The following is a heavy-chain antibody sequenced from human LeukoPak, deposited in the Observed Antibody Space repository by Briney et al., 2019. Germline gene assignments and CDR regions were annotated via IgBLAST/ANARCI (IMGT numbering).Heavy chain of an antibody. J-gene: IGHJ3*02. Sequence: PGGSLRLSCAASGFTFSSYGMHWVRQAPGKGLEWVAVISYDGSNKYYADSVKGRFTISRDNSKNTLYLQMNSLRAEDTAVYYCAKELGYCSSTSCYGGGAFDIWGQGTMVTVSS. V-gene: IGHV3-30*18. CDR2: ISYDGSNK. CDR1: GFTFSSYG. CDR3: AKELGYCSSTSCYGGGAFDI. D-gene: IGHD2-2*01.